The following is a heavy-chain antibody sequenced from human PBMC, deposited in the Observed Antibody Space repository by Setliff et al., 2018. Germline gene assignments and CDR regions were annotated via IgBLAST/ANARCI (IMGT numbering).Heavy chain of an antibody. CDR1: GYIFNTFG. Sequence: ASVKVSCKASGYIFNTFGISWVRRAPGQGLEWIGWISPYNGDTKYAQKPKDRVTMTTDTSTSTAFLEVRSLGSDDTAVYYCARSPPNRGVGQGHHMDVWGKGTTVTVSS. D-gene: IGHD1-26*01. CDR2: ISPYNGDT. J-gene: IGHJ6*03. V-gene: IGHV1-18*01. CDR3: ARSPPNRGVGQGHHMDV.